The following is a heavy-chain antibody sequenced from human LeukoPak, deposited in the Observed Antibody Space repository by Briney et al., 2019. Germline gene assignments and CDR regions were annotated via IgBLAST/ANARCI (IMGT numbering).Heavy chain of an antibody. J-gene: IGHJ4*02. D-gene: IGHD4-17*01. Sequence: SETLSLTCAVYGGSFSSYYWSWIRQPPGNGLEWIGEINHSGSTNYNPSLKSRVTISVDTSKNQFSLKLSSVTAADTAVYYCARRVTTYYFDYWGQGALVTVSS. CDR2: INHSGST. V-gene: IGHV4-34*01. CDR1: GGSFSSYY. CDR3: ARRVTTYYFDY.